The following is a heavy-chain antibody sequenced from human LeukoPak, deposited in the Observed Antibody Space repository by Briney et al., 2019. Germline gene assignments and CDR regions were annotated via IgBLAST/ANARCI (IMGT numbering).Heavy chain of an antibody. CDR3: ARGALGLTYSSSLYLGYHGLDV. D-gene: IGHD6-13*01. J-gene: IGHJ6*02. V-gene: IGHV3-30-3*01. Sequence: GGSLRLSCAASGFTFNNYAMFWVRQAPGNGLEWVSVISFDGNNRYYAASVKGRFTISRDNSKNVYLQMSSLRVEDTAVYYCARGALGLTYSSSLYLGYHGLDVWGQGTTVIVSS. CDR1: GFTFNNYA. CDR2: ISFDGNNR.